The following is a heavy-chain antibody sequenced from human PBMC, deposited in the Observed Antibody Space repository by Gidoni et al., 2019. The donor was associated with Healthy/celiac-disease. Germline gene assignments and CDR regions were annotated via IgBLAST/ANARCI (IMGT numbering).Heavy chain of an antibody. Sequence: QVQLPQWGAGLLKPSETLSLTSAVYGGSSSAYYWSWIRQPPGKGLEWIGEINHSGSTNYNPSLKSRVTISVDTAKNQFSLKLSSVTAADTAVYYCARLRGIAARPSSLILGYFDYWGQGTLVTVSS. CDR3: ARLRGIAARPSSLILGYFDY. J-gene: IGHJ4*02. V-gene: IGHV4-34*01. CDR2: INHSGST. CDR1: GGSSSAYY. D-gene: IGHD6-6*01.